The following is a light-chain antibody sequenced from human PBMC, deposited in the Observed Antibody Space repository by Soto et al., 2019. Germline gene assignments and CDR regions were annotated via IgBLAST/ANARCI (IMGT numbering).Light chain of an antibody. CDR3: QQNYRIPLT. CDR2: WTS. Sequence: DIVMTQSPDSLAVSLGERATINCKSSQSALYSSDNKNYLAWYQQKPGQPPKLLIYWTSTRESGVPDRFSGAGSGTDFTLTISSLQAEDVAVYYCQQNYRIPLTFGGGTKVEIK. V-gene: IGKV4-1*01. CDR1: QSALYSSDNKNY. J-gene: IGKJ4*01.